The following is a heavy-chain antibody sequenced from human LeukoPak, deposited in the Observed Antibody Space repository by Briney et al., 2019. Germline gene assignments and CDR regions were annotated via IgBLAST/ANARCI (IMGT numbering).Heavy chain of an antibody. D-gene: IGHD2-15*01. CDR1: KFIFSNYW. V-gene: IGHV3-7*01. J-gene: IGHJ4*02. CDR2: IKKTGSET. CDR3: AREDGYCSGGNCYSYFDS. Sequence: GGSLRLSCEASKFIFSNYWMSWVRQAPGKGLEWVAYIKKTGSETYYVDSVKGRFTITRDNARSSVFLQMNSLRAEDTAVYYCAREDGYCSGGNCYSYFDSWGQGTLVTVSS.